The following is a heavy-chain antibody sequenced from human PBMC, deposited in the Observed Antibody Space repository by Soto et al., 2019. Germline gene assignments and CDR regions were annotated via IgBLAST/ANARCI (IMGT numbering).Heavy chain of an antibody. CDR1: GGSFSGYY. V-gene: IGHV4-34*01. CDR2: INHSGST. D-gene: IGHD3-10*01. CDR3: ARGQTNYYGSGSYYKGGYYYYYMAV. J-gene: IGHJ6*03. Sequence: SETLSLTCAVYGGSFSGYYWSWIRQPPGKGLEWIGEINHSGSTNYNPSLKSRVTISVDTSKNQFSLKLSSVTAADTAVYYCARGQTNYYGSGSYYKGGYYYYYMAVWGKGTTVTVSS.